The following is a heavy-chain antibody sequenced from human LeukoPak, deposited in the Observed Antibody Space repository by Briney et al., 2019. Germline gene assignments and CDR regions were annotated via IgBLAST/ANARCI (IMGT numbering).Heavy chain of an antibody. CDR3: ARLYCSGGSCYSPYFDY. J-gene: IGHJ4*02. V-gene: IGHV1-8*01. CDR2: MNPNSGNT. Sequence: ASVKVSCKASGYTFTSYDINWVRQATGQGLEWMGWMNPNSGNTGYAQKFQGRVTMTRNTSMSTAYMELSSLRSEDTAVYYCARLYCSGGSCYSPYFDYWGQGTLVTVSS. CDR1: GYTFTSYD. D-gene: IGHD2-15*01.